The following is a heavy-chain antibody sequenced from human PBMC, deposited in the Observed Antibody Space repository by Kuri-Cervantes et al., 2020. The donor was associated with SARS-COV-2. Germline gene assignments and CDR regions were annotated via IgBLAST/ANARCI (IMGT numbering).Heavy chain of an antibody. D-gene: IGHD2-8*02. J-gene: IGHJ6*03. Sequence: SETLSLTCTVSGGSISSGDYYWSWIRQPPGRGLEWIGYIYYSGSTYYNPSLKSRVTISVDTSKNQFSLKLSSVTAADTAVYYCAREATGYYYYMDVWGKGTTVTVSS. CDR2: IYYSGST. CDR3: AREATGYYYYMDV. CDR1: GGSISSGDYY. V-gene: IGHV4-30-4*08.